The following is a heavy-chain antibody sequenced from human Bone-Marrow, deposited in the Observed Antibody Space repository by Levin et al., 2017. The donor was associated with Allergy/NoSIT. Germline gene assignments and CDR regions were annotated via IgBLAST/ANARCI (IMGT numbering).Heavy chain of an antibody. Sequence: PGGSLRLSCAASGFTFSSYSMHWVRQAPGKGLEYVSAISDNGGSTYYANSVKGRFTISRDNSKNTLYLQMGSLRDEDMAVYDCARDPLRGGAGIPPDYWGQGTLVTVSS. J-gene: IGHJ4*02. CDR3: ARDPLRGGAGIPPDY. CDR2: ISDNGGST. V-gene: IGHV3-64*01. CDR1: GFTFSSYS. D-gene: IGHD3-10*01.